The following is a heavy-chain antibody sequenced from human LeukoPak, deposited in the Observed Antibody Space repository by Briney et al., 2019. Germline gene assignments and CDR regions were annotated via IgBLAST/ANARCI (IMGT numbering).Heavy chain of an antibody. Sequence: GGSLRLSCAASGFTYSSYAMHWVRQAPGKGLEWVAVISYDGSNKYYADSVKGRFTISRDNSKNTLYLQMNSLRAEDTAVYYCATSPVVTSEVDYWGQGTLVTVSS. V-gene: IGHV3-30*04. J-gene: IGHJ4*02. CDR2: ISYDGSNK. CDR1: GFTYSSYA. D-gene: IGHD2-21*02. CDR3: ATSPVVTSEVDY.